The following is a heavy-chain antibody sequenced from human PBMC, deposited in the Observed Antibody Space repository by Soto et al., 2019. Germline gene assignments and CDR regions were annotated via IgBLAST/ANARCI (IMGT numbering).Heavy chain of an antibody. V-gene: IGHV4-59*01. J-gene: IGHJ6*02. CDR3: ARDLWGYCGTDCYPLDV. CDR2: MYNTGST. CDR1: GGTISRYY. D-gene: IGHD2-21*02. Sequence: QVQLQESGPGLVKPSETLSLTCTVSGGTISRYYWSWIRQPPGKGLEWIGYMYNTGSTVYNPSFTSRVTISGDTSKNQFSLKLISVTAADTAVYYCARDLWGYCGTDCYPLDVWGQVNTVTVSS.